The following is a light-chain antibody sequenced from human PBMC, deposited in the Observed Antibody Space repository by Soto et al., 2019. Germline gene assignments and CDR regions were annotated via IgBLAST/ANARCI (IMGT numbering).Light chain of an antibody. CDR3: QHYNSYSEA. J-gene: IGKJ1*01. V-gene: IGKV1-5*03. CDR1: QTISSW. Sequence: IPINPSPSTPSGSVGDRVTLTFRASQTISSWLAWYQQKPGKAPKLLIYKASTLKSGVPSRFSGSGSGTEFTLTISSLQPDDFATYYCQHYNSYSEAFGQGTKVDIK. CDR2: KAS.